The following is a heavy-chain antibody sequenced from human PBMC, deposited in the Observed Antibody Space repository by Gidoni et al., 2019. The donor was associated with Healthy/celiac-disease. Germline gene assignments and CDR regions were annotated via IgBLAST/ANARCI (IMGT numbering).Heavy chain of an antibody. CDR1: GGSISSYY. V-gene: IGHV4-59*01. Sequence: QVKQQESGPGLVKPSETLSLLCTVPGGSISSYYWSWIRQPPGKGLEWIGYIYYSGSTNYNPSLKSRVTISVDTSKNQFSLKLSSVTAADTAVYYCARAPTEAFDIWGQGTMVTVSS. CDR2: IYYSGST. J-gene: IGHJ3*02. CDR3: ARAPTEAFDI.